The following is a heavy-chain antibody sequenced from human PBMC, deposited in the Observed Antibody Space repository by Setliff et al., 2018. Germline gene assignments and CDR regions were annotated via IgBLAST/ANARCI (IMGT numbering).Heavy chain of an antibody. CDR1: GYIFNTFG. Sequence: ASVKVSCKASGYIFNTFGISWVRRAPGQGLEWIGWISPYNGDTKYAQKLQDRVTMTIDTSTSTAYVEVRSLRSDDTALYYCARESGVVVTTTNYYYYMDVWGEGTTVTVSS. J-gene: IGHJ6*03. V-gene: IGHV1-18*01. CDR2: ISPYNGDT. D-gene: IGHD2-21*02. CDR3: ARESGVVVTTTNYYYYMDV.